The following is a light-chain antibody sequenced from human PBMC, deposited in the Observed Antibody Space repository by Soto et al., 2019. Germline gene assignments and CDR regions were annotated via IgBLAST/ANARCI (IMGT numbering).Light chain of an antibody. CDR2: AAS. Sequence: DIQMTHSPSSLSASVGDRVTITCRASQGISNYLAWYQQKPGKVPKLLIYAASTLQSGVPSRFSGSGSGTEFTLTISSLQPEDVATYYCQKYNSAPALTFGGGTKVEIK. CDR3: QKYNSAPALT. V-gene: IGKV1-27*01. J-gene: IGKJ4*01. CDR1: QGISNY.